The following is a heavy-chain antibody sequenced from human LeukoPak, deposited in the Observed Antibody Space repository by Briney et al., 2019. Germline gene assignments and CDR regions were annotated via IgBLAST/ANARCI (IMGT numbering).Heavy chain of an antibody. D-gene: IGHD3-22*01. Sequence: GRSLRLSCAASGFTFSNYGMHWVRQAPGKGLEWVAVISSDGSKKYYADSVKGRFTISRDNSKNMLYLQMNSLRAEDTAVYYCARVGYYDSSGYDAFDIWGQGTMVTVSS. CDR3: ARVGYYDSSGYDAFDI. CDR2: ISSDGSKK. J-gene: IGHJ3*02. V-gene: IGHV3-30*03. CDR1: GFTFSNYG.